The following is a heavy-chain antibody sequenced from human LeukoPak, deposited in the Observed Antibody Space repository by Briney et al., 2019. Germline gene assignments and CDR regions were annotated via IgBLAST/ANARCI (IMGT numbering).Heavy chain of an antibody. D-gene: IGHD4/OR15-4a*01. CDR1: GYNFIANS. Sequence: ASVKVSCKTSGYNFIANSIHWVRQAPGQGLEWMGWINPNSGGTNYAQKFQGRVTMTRDTSISTAYMELSRLRSDDTAVYYCARDGMTIAEYFQHWGQGTLVTVSS. CDR2: INPNSGGT. V-gene: IGHV1-2*02. CDR3: ARDGMTIAEYFQH. J-gene: IGHJ1*01.